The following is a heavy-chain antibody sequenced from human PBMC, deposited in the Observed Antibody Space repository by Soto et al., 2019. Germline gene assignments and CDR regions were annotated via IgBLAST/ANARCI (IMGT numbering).Heavy chain of an antibody. D-gene: IGHD3-10*01. J-gene: IGHJ4*02. Sequence: QVQLVQSGAEVKKPGASVKVSCKASGYTFTSYGISWVRQATGKGLEWKGWISTYNGKTKYAQKLQGRVTMTTAKSTSTAYMELRSLRSDDTAVFYCAREMVRGVGPDYWGQGTLVTVSS. V-gene: IGHV1-18*01. CDR2: ISTYNGKT. CDR3: AREMVRGVGPDY. CDR1: GYTFTSYG.